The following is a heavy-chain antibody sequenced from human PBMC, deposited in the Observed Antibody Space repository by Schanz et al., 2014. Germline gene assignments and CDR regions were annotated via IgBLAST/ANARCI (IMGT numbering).Heavy chain of an antibody. CDR3: ARGGTYGIFYDHMDV. J-gene: IGHJ6*03. Sequence: QLQLQESGPGLVKPSETLSLTCTVSGGSISSSNYYWGWIRQPPGKGLEWIESIYYSGSTYYNPSFKSRVTTSVDTSKNQFSLKRSSVTAADTAVYYCARGGTYGIFYDHMDVWGRGTTVPVSS. CDR1: GGSISSSNYY. CDR2: IYYSGST. V-gene: IGHV4-39*01. D-gene: IGHD3-22*01.